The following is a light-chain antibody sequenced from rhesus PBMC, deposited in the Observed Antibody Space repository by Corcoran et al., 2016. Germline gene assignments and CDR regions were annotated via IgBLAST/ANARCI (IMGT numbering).Light chain of an antibody. V-gene: IGKV1-33*02. CDR3: QQHNSYPPS. CDR2: AAS. CDR1: QGISSW. J-gene: IGKJ2*01. Sequence: DIQMTQSPSSLSASVGDRVTITCQASQGISSWLAWYQQKPVKAPKLLIYAASSLQSGVPSRFSGSGAGTNCTLTISILQPEDFATYYCQQHNSYPPSFGQGTKVEIK.